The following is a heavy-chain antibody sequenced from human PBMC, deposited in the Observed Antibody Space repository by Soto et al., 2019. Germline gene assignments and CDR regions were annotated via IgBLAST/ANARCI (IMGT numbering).Heavy chain of an antibody. CDR3: ARGSSNFVDLDY. J-gene: IGHJ4*02. CDR1: GFTFSSYG. Sequence: QVQLVESGGGVVQPGRSLRLSCAASGFTFSSYGMHWVRQAPGKGLEWVAVIWYDGANKYYADSVKGRFTISRDNSKNTLYLQMNSLRAEDTAVYYCARGSSNFVDLDYWGQGTLVTVSS. CDR2: IWYDGANK. D-gene: IGHD6-13*01. V-gene: IGHV3-33*01.